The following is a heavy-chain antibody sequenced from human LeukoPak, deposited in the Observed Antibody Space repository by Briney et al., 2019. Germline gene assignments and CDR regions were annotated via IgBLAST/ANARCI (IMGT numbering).Heavy chain of an antibody. CDR2: INWNGGST. J-gene: IGHJ4*02. V-gene: IGHV3-20*04. D-gene: IGHD3-22*01. Sequence: GGSLRLSCAASGFTFDDYGMSWVRQAPGKGLEWVSGINWNGGSTGYADSVKGRFTISRDNAKNSLYLQMNSLRAEDTALYYCARAGYYDSSGRVDYWGQGTLVTVSS. CDR1: GFTFDDYG. CDR3: ARAGYYDSSGRVDY.